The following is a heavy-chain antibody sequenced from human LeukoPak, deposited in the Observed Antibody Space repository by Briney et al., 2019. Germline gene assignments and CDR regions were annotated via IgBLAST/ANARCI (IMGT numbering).Heavy chain of an antibody. CDR1: GFSFRSYG. V-gene: IGHV3-33*01. J-gene: IGHJ3*01. Sequence: PGRSLSLSRALSGFSFRSYGMHGVRQAPRKGREGVAGVWHVGTKKYYADSPKGRFTICGDNSKNTLDLQMDILRREAPAVYWFERDRGSDDPIDEWGQRTMVTVS. CDR3: ERDRGSDDPIDE. CDR2: VWHVGTKK. D-gene: IGHD2-15*01.